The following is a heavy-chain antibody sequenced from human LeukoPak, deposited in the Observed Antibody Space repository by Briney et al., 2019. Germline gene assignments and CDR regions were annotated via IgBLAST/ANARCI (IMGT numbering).Heavy chain of an antibody. CDR2: MNPNSGNT. CDR3: ARGPPYCGGDCHFFDY. V-gene: IGHV1-8*01. J-gene: IGHJ4*02. Sequence: ASVKVSCKASGCTFTSYDINWVRQATGQGLEWMGWMNPNSGNTGYAQKFQGRVTMTRNTSISTAYMELSSLRSEDTAVYYCARGPPYCGGDCHFFDYWGQGTLVTVSS. CDR1: GCTFTSYD. D-gene: IGHD2-21*02.